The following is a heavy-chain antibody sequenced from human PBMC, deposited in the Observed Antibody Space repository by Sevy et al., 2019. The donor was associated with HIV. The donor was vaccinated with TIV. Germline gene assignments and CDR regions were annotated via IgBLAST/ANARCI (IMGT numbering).Heavy chain of an antibody. CDR2: ISWNSGSI. Sequence: GGSLRLSCAASGFTFDDYAMHWVRQAPGKGLEWVSGISWNSGSIGYADSVKGRFTISRDNAKNSLYLQMNSLRAEDTALYYCAKKEDPVSNPGDAFDIWGQGTMVTVSS. D-gene: IGHD4-4*01. CDR3: AKKEDPVSNPGDAFDI. V-gene: IGHV3-9*01. J-gene: IGHJ3*02. CDR1: GFTFDDYA.